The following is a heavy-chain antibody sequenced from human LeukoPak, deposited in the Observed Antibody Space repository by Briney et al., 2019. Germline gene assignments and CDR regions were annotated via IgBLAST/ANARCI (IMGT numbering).Heavy chain of an antibody. CDR2: IRGSGSNT. Sequence: GGSLRLSCAASGFTFSSYGMSWVRQAPGKGLEWVSGIRGSGSNTDYVGSVKGRFTISRDNSKNTLYLQMNSLRAEDTAVYYCARDPSAGFDYWGQGTLVTVSS. D-gene: IGHD6-25*01. CDR1: GFTFSSYG. CDR3: ARDPSAGFDY. J-gene: IGHJ4*02. V-gene: IGHV3-23*01.